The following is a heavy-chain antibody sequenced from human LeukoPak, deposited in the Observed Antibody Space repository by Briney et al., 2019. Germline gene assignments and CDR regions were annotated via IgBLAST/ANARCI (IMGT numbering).Heavy chain of an antibody. D-gene: IGHD5-18*01. CDR2: IDPSDSYT. CDR3: ARHRGGVDTAPFDY. Sequence: GESLKISCKASGYSFTSYWISWVRQMPGKGLEWMGRIDPSDSYTNYSPSFQGHVTISADKSISTAYMQWSSLKASDTAMYYCARHRGGVDTAPFDYWGQGTLVTVSS. CDR1: GYSFTSYW. V-gene: IGHV5-10-1*01. J-gene: IGHJ4*02.